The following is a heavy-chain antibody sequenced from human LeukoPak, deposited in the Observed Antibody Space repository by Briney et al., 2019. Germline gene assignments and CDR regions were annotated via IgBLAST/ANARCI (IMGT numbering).Heavy chain of an antibody. V-gene: IGHV1-2*02. CDR2: INPNNGGT. Sequence: ASVKVSCKASGYTFTDYYIHWVRQAPGQGLEWMGWINPNNGGTNYAQKFQGRVTMTRDTSISTAYMELSRLRSDDTAVYYCVRASSRGWYCDYWGQGTLVTVSS. J-gene: IGHJ4*02. CDR3: VRASSRGWYCDY. D-gene: IGHD6-19*01. CDR1: GYTFTDYY.